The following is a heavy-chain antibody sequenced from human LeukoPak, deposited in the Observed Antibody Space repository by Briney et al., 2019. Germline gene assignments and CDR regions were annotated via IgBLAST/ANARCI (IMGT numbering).Heavy chain of an antibody. V-gene: IGHV3-30*01. CDR2: ISYGGTNE. J-gene: IGHJ6*02. CDR1: GFTFSDYA. Sequence: GRSLRLSCAASGFTFSDYAMHWVRQAPGKGLEWVAVISYGGTNEYHADSVKGRFTISRDNSQNTLYLQMNSLRPDDTAVYYCARNKQITGFFGMDVWGQGTTVTVSS. D-gene: IGHD1-20*01. CDR3: ARNKQITGFFGMDV.